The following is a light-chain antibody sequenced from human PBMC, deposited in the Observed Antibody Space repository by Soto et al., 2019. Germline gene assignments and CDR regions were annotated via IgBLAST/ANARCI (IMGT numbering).Light chain of an antibody. J-gene: IGKJ1*01. CDR3: MQPLQSWT. Sequence: DIVMTQSPLSLPVTPGEPASISCRSSQTLLHSNGYNYLDLYLQKPGQSPQLLIYLGSNRASGVPDRFSGSGSGTDFTLKISRVEAEDVGVYYCMQPLQSWTFGQGTKVDIK. CDR1: QTLLHSNGYNY. CDR2: LGS. V-gene: IGKV2-28*01.